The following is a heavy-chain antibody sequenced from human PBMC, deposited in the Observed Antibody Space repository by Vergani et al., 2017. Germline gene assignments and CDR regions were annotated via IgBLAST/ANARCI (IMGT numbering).Heavy chain of an antibody. CDR3: ARGIAARLYYYYYMDV. J-gene: IGHJ6*03. CDR2: INHSGST. V-gene: IGHV4-34*01. Sequence: QVQLPESGPGLVKPSETLSLTCAVYGGSFSGYYWSWIRQPPGKGLEWIGEINHSGSTNYNPSLKSRVTISVDTSKNQFSLKLSSVTAADTAVYYCARGIAARLYYYYYMDVWGKGTTVTVSS. CDR1: GGSFSGYY. D-gene: IGHD6-6*01.